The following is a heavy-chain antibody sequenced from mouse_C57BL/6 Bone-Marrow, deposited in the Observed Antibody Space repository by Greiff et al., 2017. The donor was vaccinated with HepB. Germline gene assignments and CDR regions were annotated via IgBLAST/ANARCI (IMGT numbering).Heavy chain of an antibody. CDR2: IYPGSGST. D-gene: IGHD2-3*01. J-gene: IGHJ2*01. V-gene: IGHV1-55*01. CDR3: ARWLLRSDY. Sequence: QVHLKQPGAELVKPGASVKMSCKASGYTFTSYWITWVKQRPGQGLEWIGDIYPGSGSTNYNEKFKSKATLTVDTSSSTAYMQLSSLTSEDSAVYYCARWLLRSDYWGQGTTLTVSS. CDR1: GYTFTSYW.